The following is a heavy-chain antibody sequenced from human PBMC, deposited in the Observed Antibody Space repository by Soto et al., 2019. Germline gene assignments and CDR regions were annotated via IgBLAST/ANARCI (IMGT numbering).Heavy chain of an antibody. CDR1: GYSFTSYW. J-gene: IGHJ6*02. V-gene: IGHV5-10-1*01. Sequence: GESLKISCNGSGYSFTSYWISWVRQMPGKGLEWMGRIDPSDSYTNYSPSFQGHVTISADKSISTAYLQWSSLKASDTAMYYCARLPGGYCSGGSCLSMDVWGQGTTVTVSS. D-gene: IGHD2-15*01. CDR3: ARLPGGYCSGGSCLSMDV. CDR2: IDPSDSYT.